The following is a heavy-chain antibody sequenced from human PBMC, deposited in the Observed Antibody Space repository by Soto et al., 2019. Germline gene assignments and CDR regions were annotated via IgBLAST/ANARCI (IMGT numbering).Heavy chain of an antibody. CDR1: GFTFSSYG. D-gene: IGHD2-15*01. CDR3: AKDTRRYCSGGSCYSGDY. Sequence: GGSLRLSCAASGFTFSSYGMHWVRQAPGKGLEWVAVISYDGSNKYYADSVKGRFTISRDNSKNTLYLQMNSLRAEDTAVYCCAKDTRRYCSGGSCYSGDYWGQGTLVTVSS. CDR2: ISYDGSNK. J-gene: IGHJ4*02. V-gene: IGHV3-30*18.